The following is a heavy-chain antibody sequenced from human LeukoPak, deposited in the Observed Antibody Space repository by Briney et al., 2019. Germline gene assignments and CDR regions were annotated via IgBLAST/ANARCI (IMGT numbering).Heavy chain of an antibody. J-gene: IGHJ4*02. CDR1: GYTFTGYY. CDR3: ARGSFWSGYYMVTDY. D-gene: IGHD3-3*01. V-gene: IGHV1-2*02. Sequence: ASVKVSCKASGYTFTGYYMHWVRQAPGQGLEWMGWINPDSGGTNYAQKFQGRVTMTRDTSISTAYMELSSLRSEDTAVYYCARGSFWSGYYMVTDYWGQGTLVTVSS. CDR2: INPDSGGT.